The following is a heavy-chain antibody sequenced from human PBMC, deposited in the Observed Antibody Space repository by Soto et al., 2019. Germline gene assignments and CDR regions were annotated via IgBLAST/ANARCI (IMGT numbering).Heavy chain of an antibody. V-gene: IGHV4-39*01. CDR3: AGNVLLWFGELLPFDY. D-gene: IGHD3-10*01. J-gene: IGHJ4*02. CDR2: IYYSGST. CDR1: GGSISSSSYY. Sequence: QLQLQESGPGLVKPSETLSLTCTVSGGSISSSSYYWGWIRQPPGKGLEWIGSIYYSGSTYYNQSLKSRVTIPVDTCKNLFSLKLSSVTAADTAVYYCAGNVLLWFGELLPFDYWGQGTLVTVSS.